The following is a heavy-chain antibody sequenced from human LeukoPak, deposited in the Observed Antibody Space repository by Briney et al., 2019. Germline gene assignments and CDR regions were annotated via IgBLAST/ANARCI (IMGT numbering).Heavy chain of an antibody. CDR3: ATELRIAAAGFDAFDI. D-gene: IGHD6-13*01. CDR1: GFTFSSYS. V-gene: IGHV3-21*01. CDR2: ISSSSSYI. J-gene: IGHJ3*02. Sequence: GGSLRLSCAASGFTFSSYSMNWVRQAPGKGLEWVSSISSSSSYIYYADSVKGRFTISRDNSKNTLYLQMNSLRAEDTAVYYCATELRIAAAGFDAFDIWGQGTMVTVSS.